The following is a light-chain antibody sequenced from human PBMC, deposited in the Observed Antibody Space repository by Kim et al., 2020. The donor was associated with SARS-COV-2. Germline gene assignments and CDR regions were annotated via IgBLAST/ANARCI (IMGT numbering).Light chain of an antibody. CDR1: QGISSY. CDR2: AAS. J-gene: IGKJ4*01. Sequence: IQLTQSPSSLSASVGDRVTITCRASQGISSYLAWYQQKPGKAPKLLIYAASTLQSGVPSRFGGSGSGTDFTLTISSLQPEDFATYYCQQLNSYLLTFGGGTKVDIK. V-gene: IGKV1-9*01. CDR3: QQLNSYLLT.